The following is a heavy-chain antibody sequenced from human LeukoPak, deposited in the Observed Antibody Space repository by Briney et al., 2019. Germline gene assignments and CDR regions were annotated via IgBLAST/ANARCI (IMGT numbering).Heavy chain of an antibody. CDR1: GFTFSSYA. Sequence: GGSLRLSCAASGFTFSSYAMSWVRQAPGKGLEWVSAISGSGGSTYYADSVKGRFTISRDNSKNTLYLQMNSLRAEDTAVYYCAKDPPPLYYDSSGYGDDYWGQGTLVTVSS. CDR3: AKDPPPLYYDSSGYGDDY. V-gene: IGHV3-23*01. J-gene: IGHJ4*02. CDR2: ISGSGGST. D-gene: IGHD3-22*01.